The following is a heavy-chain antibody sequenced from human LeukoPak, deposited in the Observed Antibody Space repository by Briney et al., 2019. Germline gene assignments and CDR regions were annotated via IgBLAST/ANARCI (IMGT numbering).Heavy chain of an antibody. D-gene: IGHD3-22*01. CDR1: SGSMNSFY. J-gene: IGHJ4*02. CDR3: ARESGLDYYESSGYFPFDI. V-gene: IGHV4-4*07. Sequence: SETLSLTCTVSSGSMNSFYWNWIRQPAGKGPEWIGRIYGTGTTNYNPSLKSRVSMSMETSKNQFSLRLTAVTAADTAVYYCARESGLDYYESSGYFPFDIWGQGTQVTVSS. CDR2: IYGTGTT.